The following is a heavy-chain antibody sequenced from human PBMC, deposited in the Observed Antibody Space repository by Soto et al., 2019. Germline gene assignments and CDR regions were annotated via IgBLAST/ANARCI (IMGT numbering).Heavy chain of an antibody. D-gene: IGHD3-22*01. J-gene: IGHJ4*02. Sequence: SGLLISSGPGIVLPLTRIALSWVRLAPGKGLEWISVAGPSGSSTYYADSVKGRFTISRDNSKNTLYLQMNSLRAADTALYVCARTYYYDSTGYYRTLDYWAQGP. CDR3: ARTYYYDSTGYYRTLDY. CDR1: VLPLTRIA. V-gene: IGHV3-23*01. CDR2: AGPSGSST.